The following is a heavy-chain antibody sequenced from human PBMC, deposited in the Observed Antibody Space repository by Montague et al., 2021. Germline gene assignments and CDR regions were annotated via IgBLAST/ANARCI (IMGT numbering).Heavy chain of an antibody. CDR1: GDSLSSVGYS. J-gene: IGHJ4*02. D-gene: IGHD6-13*01. CDR2: MYYSWST. V-gene: IGHV4-31*03. Sequence: TLSLTCTVSGDSLSSVGYSWTWIRPPPGKGLEWIGYMYYSWSTYYNPSLKSRVTISGDTSKNHFSLRLTSVTAADTAVYYCAGGRLATGDFDYWGQGTLVTVSS. CDR3: AGGRLATGDFDY.